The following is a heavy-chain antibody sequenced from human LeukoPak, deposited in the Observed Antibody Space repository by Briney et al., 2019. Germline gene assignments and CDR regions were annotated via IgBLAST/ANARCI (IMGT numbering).Heavy chain of an antibody. CDR3: ARQIVPLSRIRIDV. D-gene: IGHD2-15*01. J-gene: IGHJ6*02. Sequence: SETLSLTCTVSDGSISSSSYYWGWIRQPPGKGLEWIGSIYNSGSTYYNPSLESRVTISVDTSKNRFSLRLSSVTAADTAVYYCARQIVPLSRIRIDVWGQGTTVTVSS. V-gene: IGHV4-39*01. CDR1: DGSISSSSYY. CDR2: IYNSGST.